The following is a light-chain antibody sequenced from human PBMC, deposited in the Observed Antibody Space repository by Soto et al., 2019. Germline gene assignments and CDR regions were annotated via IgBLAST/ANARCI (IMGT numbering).Light chain of an antibody. J-gene: IGLJ1*01. CDR2: EGS. V-gene: IGLV2-23*01. Sequence: QSALTQPASVSGSPGQSITISCTGTSLDVGSYNLVSWYQQHPGKAPKLMSYEGSKRTSGVSNRFSGSKSGNTASLTISGLQAEDEADYYCCSYAGSSTYVFGTGTKLTVL. CDR1: SLDVGSYNL. CDR3: CSYAGSSTYV.